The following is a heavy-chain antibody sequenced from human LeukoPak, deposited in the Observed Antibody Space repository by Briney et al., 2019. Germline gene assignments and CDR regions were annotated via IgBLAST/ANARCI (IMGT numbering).Heavy chain of an antibody. CDR1: GGSISSGSYY. Sequence: SETLSLTCTVSGGSISSGSYYWSWIRQPPGKGLEWIGYIYYSGSTNYNPSLKSRVTISVDTSKNQFSLKLSSVTAADTAVYYCARGGMATIYNWFDPWGQGTLVTVSS. D-gene: IGHD5-24*01. CDR2: IYYSGST. J-gene: IGHJ5*02. CDR3: ARGGMATIYNWFDP. V-gene: IGHV4-61*01.